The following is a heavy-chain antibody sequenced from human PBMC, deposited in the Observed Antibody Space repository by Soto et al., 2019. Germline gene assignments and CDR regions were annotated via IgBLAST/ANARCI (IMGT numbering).Heavy chain of an antibody. Sequence: EVQLLESGGGLVQPGGSLRLSCATSGFTFTSFAMTWVRQAPGQGPEWISSMSGTGGSIYDADSVKGRCTISRDNSKNTRYLQMNNLRADDTAIYYCAKGGVSTPGLKEWGQGTLVTVSS. CDR1: GFTFTSFA. D-gene: IGHD2-8*01. CDR2: MSGTGGSI. CDR3: AKGGVSTPGLKE. J-gene: IGHJ1*01. V-gene: IGHV3-23*01.